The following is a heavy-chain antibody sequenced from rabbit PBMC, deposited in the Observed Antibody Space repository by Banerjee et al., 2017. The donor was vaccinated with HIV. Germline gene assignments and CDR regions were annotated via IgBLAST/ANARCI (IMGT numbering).Heavy chain of an antibody. CDR1: GFSFSSNYY. CDR2: IWTNTDST. V-gene: IGHV1S40*01. CDR3: AREGGYVCGGYLGL. J-gene: IGHJ4*01. D-gene: IGHD1-1*01. Sequence: QSLVEAGGGLVQPEGSLTLTCTASGFSFSSNYYMCWVRQAPGKGLEWIGCIWTNTDSTYYASWAKGRFTISKTSSTTVTLQMTSLTAADTATYFCAREGGYVCGGYLGLWGQGTLVTVS.